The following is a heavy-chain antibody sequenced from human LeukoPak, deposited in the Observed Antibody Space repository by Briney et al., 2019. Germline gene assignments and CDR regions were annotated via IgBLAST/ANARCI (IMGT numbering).Heavy chain of an antibody. CDR1: GFTFSNYD. CDR3: AKDRTYCSGSSCYGTYYLDY. Sequence: PGGSLRLSCAAFGFTFSNYDMNWVRQAPGKGLEWVSGISGSGVRTYYSDSMRGRFTISRDNSKNTLYLQMNSLRAQDTAVYFCAKDRTYCSGSSCYGTYYLDYWGQGTLVTVSS. CDR2: ISGSGVRT. D-gene: IGHD2-15*01. V-gene: IGHV3-23*01. J-gene: IGHJ4*02.